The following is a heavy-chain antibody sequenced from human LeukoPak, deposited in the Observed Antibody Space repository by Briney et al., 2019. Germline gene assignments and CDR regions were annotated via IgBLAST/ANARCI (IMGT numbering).Heavy chain of an antibody. CDR3: ATSYDSSGYWIFDY. CDR2: ISSSSSYI. V-gene: IGHV3-21*01. CDR1: GFTFSSYS. Sequence: PGGSLRLSCAASGFTFSSYSMNWVRQAPGKGLEWISSISSSSSYIYYADSVKGRFTISRDNAKNSLYLQMNSLRAEDTAVYYCATSYDSSGYWIFDYWGQGTLVTVSS. D-gene: IGHD3-22*01. J-gene: IGHJ4*02.